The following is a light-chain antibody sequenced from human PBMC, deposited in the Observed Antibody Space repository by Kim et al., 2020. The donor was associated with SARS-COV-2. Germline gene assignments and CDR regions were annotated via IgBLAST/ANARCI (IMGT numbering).Light chain of an antibody. CDR1: SGDGGGYNY. CDR2: DVN. V-gene: IGLV2-14*03. J-gene: IGLJ2*01. Sequence: GQSITISCTGTSGDGGGYNYVAWYQQHPGKAPQLIIYDVNKWPSGVSNRFSGSKSGNTASLTISDLQVEDEADYYCSSYTSSVTLVFGGGTQLTVL. CDR3: SSYTSSVTLV.